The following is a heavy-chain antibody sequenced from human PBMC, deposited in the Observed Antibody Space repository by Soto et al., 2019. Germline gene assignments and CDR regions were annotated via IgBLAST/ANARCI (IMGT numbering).Heavy chain of an antibody. CDR2: ISYDGSNK. Sequence: QVQLVESGGGVVQPGRSLRLSCAASGFTFSSYAMHWVRQAPGKGLEWVAVISYDGSNKYYADSVKGRFTISRDNSKNTLYLQRNSRRAEDTAVYRCHGSGSYYKEADYWGQGTLVTVSS. J-gene: IGHJ4*02. V-gene: IGHV3-30-3*01. CDR3: HGSGSYYKEADY. CDR1: GFTFSSYA. D-gene: IGHD3-10*01.